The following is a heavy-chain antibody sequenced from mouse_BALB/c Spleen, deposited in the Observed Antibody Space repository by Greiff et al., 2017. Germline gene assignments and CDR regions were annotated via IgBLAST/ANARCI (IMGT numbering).Heavy chain of an antibody. D-gene: IGHD2-4*01. CDR1: GYSITSGYY. CDR2: ISYDGSN. Sequence: EVQLVESGPGLVKPSQSLSLTCSVTGYSITSGYYWNWIRQFPGNKLEWMGYISYDGSNNYNPSLKNRISITRDTSKTQFFLKLNAVTTEDTATSYCAREGNYDENYYAMDYWGQGTSVTVSS. J-gene: IGHJ4*01. CDR3: AREGNYDENYYAMDY. V-gene: IGHV3-6*02.